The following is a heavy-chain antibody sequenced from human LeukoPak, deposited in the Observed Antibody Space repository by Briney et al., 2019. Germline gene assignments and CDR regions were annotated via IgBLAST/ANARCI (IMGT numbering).Heavy chain of an antibody. D-gene: IGHD3-22*01. V-gene: IGHV1-69*13. Sequence: GASVKVSCKASGGTFSSYAISWVRQAPGQGLEWMGGIIPILGTANYAQKFQGRVTITADESTSTAYMELSSLRSEDTAVYYCARSYYDSSGYYYNRYYFDYWGQGTLVTVSS. CDR3: ARSYYDSSGYYYNRYYFDY. CDR2: IIPILGTA. CDR1: GGTFSSYA. J-gene: IGHJ4*02.